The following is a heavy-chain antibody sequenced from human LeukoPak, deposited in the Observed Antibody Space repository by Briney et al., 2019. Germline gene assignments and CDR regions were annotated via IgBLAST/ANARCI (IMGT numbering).Heavy chain of an antibody. CDR1: GFTFSSYA. CDR3: ARDLSSAYVWPPYNWFDP. Sequence: GGSLRLSCAASGFTFSSYAMHWVRQAPGKGLEWVAVISYDGSNKYYADSVKGRFTISRDNSKNTLYLQMNSLRAEDTAVYYCARDLSSAYVWPPYNWFDPWGQGALVTVSS. J-gene: IGHJ5*02. CDR2: ISYDGSNK. V-gene: IGHV3-30*04. D-gene: IGHD3-22*01.